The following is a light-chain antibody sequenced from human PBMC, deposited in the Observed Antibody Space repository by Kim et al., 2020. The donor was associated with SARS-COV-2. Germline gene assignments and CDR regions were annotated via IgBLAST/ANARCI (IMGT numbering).Light chain of an antibody. V-gene: IGKV4-1*01. CDR3: QQHYSTPRT. CDR1: QSVLYSTDNKNY. J-gene: IGKJ1*01. CDR2: WAS. Sequence: DIVMTQSPDSLAVSLGERATINCKSSQSVLYSTDNKNYLVWYQQKSGQPPKLLIYWASTRASGVPVRFSASGSGTDFTLSISSLQAEDVAVYYCQQHYSTPRTFGQGTKVDIK.